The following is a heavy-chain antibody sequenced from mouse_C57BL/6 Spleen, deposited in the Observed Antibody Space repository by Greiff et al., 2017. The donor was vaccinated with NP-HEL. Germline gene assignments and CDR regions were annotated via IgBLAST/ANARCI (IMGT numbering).Heavy chain of an antibody. V-gene: IGHV2-6*03. D-gene: IGHD2-1*01. CDR3: ARGEIYYGLYYAMDY. CDR1: GFSLTSYG. CDR2: IWSDGST. J-gene: IGHJ4*01. Sequence: VKLQESGPGLVAPSQSLSITCTVSGFSLTSYGVHWVRQPPGKGLEWLVVIWSDGSTTYNSALKSRLSISKDNSKSQVFLKMNSLQTDDTAMYYCARGEIYYGLYYAMDYWGQGTSVTVSS.